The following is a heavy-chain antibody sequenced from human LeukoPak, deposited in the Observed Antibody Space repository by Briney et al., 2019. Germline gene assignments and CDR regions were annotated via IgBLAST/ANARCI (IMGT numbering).Heavy chain of an antibody. CDR3: ARSRQQLVWFDP. CDR1: GYTFTSYG. V-gene: IGHV1-18*01. CDR2: TSAYNGNT. D-gene: IGHD6-13*01. Sequence: ASVKVSCKASGYTFTSYGISWVRQAPGQGLEWMGWTSAYNGNTNYAQKLQGRVTMTTDTSTSTAYMELRSLRSDDTAVYYCARSRQQLVWFDPWGQGTLVTVSS. J-gene: IGHJ5*02.